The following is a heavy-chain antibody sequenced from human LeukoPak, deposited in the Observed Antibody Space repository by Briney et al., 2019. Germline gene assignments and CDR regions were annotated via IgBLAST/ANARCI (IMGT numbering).Heavy chain of an antibody. CDR1: GFTFSSHG. Sequence: GGSLRLSCAASGFTFSSHGMNWVRQAPGKGLEWVSSISSSSSYIYYADSVKGRFTISRDNAKNSLYLQMNSLRAEDTAVYYCARAYSSGWDIWGQGTMVTVSS. J-gene: IGHJ3*02. D-gene: IGHD6-19*01. CDR2: ISSSSSYI. V-gene: IGHV3-21*01. CDR3: ARAYSSGWDI.